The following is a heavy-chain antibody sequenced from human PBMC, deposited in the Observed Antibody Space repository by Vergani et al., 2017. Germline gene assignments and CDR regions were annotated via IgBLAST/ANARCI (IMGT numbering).Heavy chain of an antibody. CDR2: ISGSGGST. D-gene: IGHD5-12*01. V-gene: IGHV3-23*01. CDR1: GFTFSPYP. CDR3: AKDEVYSGYDG. Sequence: EVQLLESGGGLVQPGGSLRLSCAASGFTFSPYPMSWVRQAPGKGLELVSAISGSGGSTYYADSGKGRFTISRDNSKNTLYLQMNSLRAEDTAVYYCAKDEVYSGYDGWGQGTLVTVSS. J-gene: IGHJ4*02.